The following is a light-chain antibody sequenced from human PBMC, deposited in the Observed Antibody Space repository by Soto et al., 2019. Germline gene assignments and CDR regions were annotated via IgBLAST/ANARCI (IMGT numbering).Light chain of an antibody. CDR3: ATWDDNLGGVV. J-gene: IGLJ3*02. V-gene: IGLV1-47*01. Sequence: QSVLTQPPSVSGTPGQRVTISCSGSNSNIGYNSVYWYQQLPGTAPKLLIYRSHERPSGVPDRFSGSKSGTSASLAISGLRSEDEADYSCATWDDNLGGVVFGGGTKLTVL. CDR1: NSNIGYNS. CDR2: RSH.